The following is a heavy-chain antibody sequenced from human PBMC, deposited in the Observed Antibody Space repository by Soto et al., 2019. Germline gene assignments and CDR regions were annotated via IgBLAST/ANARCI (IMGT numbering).Heavy chain of an antibody. J-gene: IGHJ4*02. V-gene: IGHV4-59*01. CDR3: ARDGRDGYNWWFDY. CDR2: IYYSGST. CDR1: GGSISRYY. D-gene: IGHD1-1*01. Sequence: SETLSLTCTVSGGSISRYYWSWIRQPPGKGLEWIGYIYYSGSTNYNPSLKSRVTISVDTSKNQFSLKLSSVTAADTAVYYCARDGRDGYNWWFDYWGQGTLVTVSS.